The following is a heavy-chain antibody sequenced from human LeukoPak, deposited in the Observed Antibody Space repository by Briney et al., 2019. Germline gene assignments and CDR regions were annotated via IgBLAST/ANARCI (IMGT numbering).Heavy chain of an antibody. J-gene: IGHJ6*03. D-gene: IGHD3-10*01. CDR1: GYTFTGYY. CDR2: INPNSGGT. V-gene: IGHV1-2*02. CDR3: ARNPSYYYGSGSYYTKVSYYYYMDV. Sequence: ASVKVSCKASGYTFTGYYMHWVRQAPGQGLEWMGWINPNSGGTNYAQKFQGRVTMTRDTSISTAYMELSRLRSDDTAVYYCARNPSYYYGSGSYYTKVSYYYYMDVWGKGTTVTVSS.